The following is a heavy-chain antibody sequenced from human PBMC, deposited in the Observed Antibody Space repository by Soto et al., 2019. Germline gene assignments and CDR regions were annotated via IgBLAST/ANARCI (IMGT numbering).Heavy chain of an antibody. V-gene: IGHV1-3*04. J-gene: IGHJ5*02. CDR2: INTANGNT. CDR1: GYSFNTYA. D-gene: IGHD1-1*01. CDR3: ARRYRSAGWFDP. Sequence: QVQLVQSGAEVKKPGASVRVSCQASGYSFNTYAIHWVRQAPGQGLEWMGWINTANGNTEYSQKFQGRVTFTRDTSATTAYMDLSSLRSEDPATYYCARRYRSAGWFDPWGQGTLVTVSS.